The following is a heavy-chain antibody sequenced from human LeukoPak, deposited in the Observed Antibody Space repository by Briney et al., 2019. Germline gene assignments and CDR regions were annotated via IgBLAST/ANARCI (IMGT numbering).Heavy chain of an antibody. J-gene: IGHJ4*02. Sequence: GGSLRLSCAASGFTFSSHWMSWVRQAPGKGLEWVANIKQDGSEKYYVDSVKGRFTISRDNAKNSLYLQMNSLRAEDTAVYYCAREFLSVAGIDYWGQGTLVTVSS. CDR3: AREFLSVAGIDY. V-gene: IGHV3-7*03. D-gene: IGHD3-16*02. CDR2: IKQDGSEK. CDR1: GFTFSSHW.